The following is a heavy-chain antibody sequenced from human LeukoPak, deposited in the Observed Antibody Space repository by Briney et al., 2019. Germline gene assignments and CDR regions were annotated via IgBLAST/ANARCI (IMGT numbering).Heavy chain of an antibody. D-gene: IGHD6-19*01. V-gene: IGHV3-74*01. J-gene: IGHJ6*03. Sequence: GGSLRLSCAASGFTFSSYWMHWVRQAPGKGLVWVSRINSDGSSTSYADSVKGRFTISRDNAKNTLYLQMNSLRAGDTAVYYCARVGAVAETPYYYYYYYMDVWGKGTTVTISS. CDR2: INSDGSST. CDR1: GFTFSSYW. CDR3: ARVGAVAETPYYYYYYYMDV.